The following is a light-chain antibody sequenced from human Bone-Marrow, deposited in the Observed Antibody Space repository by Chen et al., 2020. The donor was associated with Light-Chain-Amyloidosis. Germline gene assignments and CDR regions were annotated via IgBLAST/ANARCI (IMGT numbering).Light chain of an antibody. CDR2: DAS. V-gene: IGKV1-33*01. J-gene: IGKJ3*01. Sequence: DIQMTQSPPSSSASVGDTVTITCQASQHIRDYLNWYQQKPGQALVLLIYDASHLETGVTSRFTGSGYGTHFTFTISSLRPEDFATYFCQQYDNVQFTFGPGTKVDLK. CDR3: QQYDNVQFT. CDR1: QHIRDY.